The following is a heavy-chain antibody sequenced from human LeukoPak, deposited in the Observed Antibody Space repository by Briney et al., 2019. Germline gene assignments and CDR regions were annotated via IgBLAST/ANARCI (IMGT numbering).Heavy chain of an antibody. CDR1: GFTFSSYW. CDR2: IKQDGSEK. Sequence: GGSLRLSCAASGFTFSSYWMSWVRQAPGKGLEWVANIKQDGSEKYYVGPVKGRFTISRDNAKNSLYLQMNSLRAEDTAVYYCAKSRGGTTVTFRPSDYWGQGTLVTVSS. V-gene: IGHV3-7*01. J-gene: IGHJ4*02. CDR3: AKSRGGTTVTFRPSDY. D-gene: IGHD4-17*01.